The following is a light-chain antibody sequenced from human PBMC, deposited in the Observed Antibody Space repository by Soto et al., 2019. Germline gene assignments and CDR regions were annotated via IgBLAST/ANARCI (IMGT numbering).Light chain of an antibody. CDR1: QSISRS. CDR3: QESYTALWGT. Sequence: DIQMTQSPSSLSASVGDRVTITCRASQSISRSLNWYQRNLGKVPKVLIYGASSLQSGVPSRFSGSGSGTDFTLTISSLQPEDFATYYCQESYTALWGTFGQGTRVEI. CDR2: GAS. V-gene: IGKV1-39*01. J-gene: IGKJ1*01.